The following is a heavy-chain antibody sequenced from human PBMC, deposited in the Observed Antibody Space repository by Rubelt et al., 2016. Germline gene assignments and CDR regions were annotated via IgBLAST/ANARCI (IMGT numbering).Heavy chain of an antibody. V-gene: IGHV4-59*11. D-gene: IGHD3-3*01. CDR3: ARVSTTISRGWFDP. Sequence: QVQLQESGPGLVKPSETLSLTCTVSGGSISSHYWSWIRQPPGRGLEWIGEVDHRGTTNYNPALKSRVTISADTSKNQFSLKLSSVTAADTAVYYCARVSTTISRGWFDPWGQGTLVTVSS. CDR1: GGSISSHY. CDR2: VDHRGTT. J-gene: IGHJ5*02.